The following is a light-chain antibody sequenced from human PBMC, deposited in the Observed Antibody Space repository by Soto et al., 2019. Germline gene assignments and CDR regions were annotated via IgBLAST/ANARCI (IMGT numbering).Light chain of an antibody. J-gene: IGLJ2*01. CDR2: DVS. Sequence: QSVLTQPASVSGSPGQSITISCTGTSSDVGGYNYVSWYHQHPGKAPKLMIYDVSNRPSGVSNRFSGSKSGNTASLTISGLQAEDEADYYCSSYTSSSTHVVFGGGTKLTVL. CDR1: SSDVGGYNY. V-gene: IGLV2-14*01. CDR3: SSYTSSSTHVV.